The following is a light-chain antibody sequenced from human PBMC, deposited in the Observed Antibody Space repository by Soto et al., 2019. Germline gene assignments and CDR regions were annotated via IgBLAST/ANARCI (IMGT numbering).Light chain of an antibody. CDR1: QSVSSTY. CDR2: DAS. V-gene: IGKV3D-20*01. CDR3: QKYGNSPYT. J-gene: IGKJ2*01. Sequence: EIVLTQSPATLSLSRGERATLCCLALQSVSSTYLAWSHQKPALASTLLIYDASSRATGIPDRFRGRGSGTDLPLTISILEPEDFAVYSCQKYGNSPYTFGQGTKLEIK.